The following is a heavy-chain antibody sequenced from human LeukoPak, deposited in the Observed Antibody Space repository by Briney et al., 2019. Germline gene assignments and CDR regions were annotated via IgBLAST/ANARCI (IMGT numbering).Heavy chain of an antibody. CDR3: ARRLNYGDYRTDFFDY. V-gene: IGHV4-59*08. CDR1: GGSISSSF. CDR2: TYYGGSG. D-gene: IGHD4-17*01. J-gene: IGHJ4*02. Sequence: PSETLSLTCTVSGGSISSSFWSWIRQPPGKGLEWIGYTYYGGSGNYNPSLKSRVTISVDPSKKQFSLKMTSVTAADTAVYYCARRLNYGDYRTDFFDYWGQGTLVTVSS.